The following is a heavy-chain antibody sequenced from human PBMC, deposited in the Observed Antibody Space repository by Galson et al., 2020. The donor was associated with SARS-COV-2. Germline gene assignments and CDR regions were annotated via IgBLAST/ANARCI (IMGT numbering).Heavy chain of an antibody. CDR1: GGSISGTSYY. Sequence: TLSLTCAVSGGSISGTSYYWSWIRQPAGKGLEWIGRIHSSGSTNYNPSLKSRVTISIDTSKNQFSLRLSSVTAADTAIYYCASGPVAGSGEWGQGTLVTFSS. J-gene: IGHJ4*02. D-gene: IGHD6-19*01. CDR2: IHSSGST. CDR3: ASGPVAGSGE. V-gene: IGHV4-61*02.